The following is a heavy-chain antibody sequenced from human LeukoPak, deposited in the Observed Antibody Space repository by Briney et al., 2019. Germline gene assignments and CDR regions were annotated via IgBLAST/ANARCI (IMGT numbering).Heavy chain of an antibody. CDR3: AKDLEPVVGATIDDY. CDR2: ISYDGSNK. J-gene: IGHJ4*02. Sequence: PGGSLRLSCAASGFTFSSYAMSWVRQAPGKGLEWVAVISYDGSNKYYADSVKGRFTISRDNSKNTLYLQMNSLRAEDTAVYYCAKDLEPVVGATIDDYWGQGTLVTVSS. D-gene: IGHD1-26*01. V-gene: IGHV3-30*18. CDR1: GFTFSSYA.